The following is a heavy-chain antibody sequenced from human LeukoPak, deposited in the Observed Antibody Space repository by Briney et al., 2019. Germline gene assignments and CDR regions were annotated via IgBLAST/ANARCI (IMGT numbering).Heavy chain of an antibody. V-gene: IGHV4-4*07. J-gene: IGHJ4*02. Sequence: PSETLSLTCTVSGGSISSYYWSWIRQPAGKGLEWIGRIYTSGSTNYNPSLKSRVTMSVDTSKNQFSLKLSSVTAADTAVYYCARDLPYSSSPHFDYWGQGTLVTVSS. CDR2: IYTSGST. CDR1: GGSISSYY. CDR3: ARDLPYSSSPHFDY. D-gene: IGHD6-6*01.